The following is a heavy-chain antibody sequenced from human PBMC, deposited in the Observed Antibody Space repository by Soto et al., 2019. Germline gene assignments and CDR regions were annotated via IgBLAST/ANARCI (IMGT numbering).Heavy chain of an antibody. J-gene: IGHJ4*02. CDR1: GFTFSSYA. D-gene: IGHD6-19*01. V-gene: IGHV3-23*01. Sequence: GGSLRLSCAASGFTFSSYAMSWVRQAPGKGLEWVSGISGSGGSTYYADSVNGRFTISRDNSKNTLYLQMNSLRAEDTAVYYCAKPLYSSGWSKFDYWGQGTLVTVSS. CDR3: AKPLYSSGWSKFDY. CDR2: ISGSGGST.